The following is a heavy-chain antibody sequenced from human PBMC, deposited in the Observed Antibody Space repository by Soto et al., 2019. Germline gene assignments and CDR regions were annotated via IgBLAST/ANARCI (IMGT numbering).Heavy chain of an antibody. CDR3: TSEYYYRLDY. CDR2: IKGKSDGDTA. V-gene: IGHV3-15*07. J-gene: IGHJ4*02. D-gene: IGHD2-8*01. CDR1: GFTFSITY. Sequence: EVQLVESGGALIKPGGSLRLSCAASGFTFSITYMNWVRQAPGKGLEWVGRIKGKSDGDTADYAAPVQGRFTISRDGSENMLYLQMNSLKTEDTAVYYCTSEYYYRLDYWGQGTLVTVSS.